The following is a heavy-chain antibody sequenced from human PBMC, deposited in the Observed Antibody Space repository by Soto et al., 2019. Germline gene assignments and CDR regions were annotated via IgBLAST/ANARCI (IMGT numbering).Heavy chain of an antibody. Sequence: GGSLRLSCAASGFTFSSYAMSWVRQAPGKGLEWVSAISGSGGSTYYADSVKGRFTISRDNSNNTLYLQMNSLRAEDTAVYYCAKDQDDYGGKGGALDIWGQGTMVP. J-gene: IGHJ3*02. CDR2: ISGSGGST. V-gene: IGHV3-23*01. CDR3: AKDQDDYGGKGGALDI. CDR1: GFTFSSYA. D-gene: IGHD4-17*01.